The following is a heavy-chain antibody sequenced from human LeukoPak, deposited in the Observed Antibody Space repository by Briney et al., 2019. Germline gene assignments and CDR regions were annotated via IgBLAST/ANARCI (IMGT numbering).Heavy chain of an antibody. D-gene: IGHD3-3*01. Sequence: SETLSLTCTVSGGSISSSSYCWGWIRQPPGKGLEWIGSIYYSGSTYYNPSLKSRVTISVDTSKNQFSLKLSSVTAADTAVYYCARDSGRRFLEWLFHPFDYWGQGTLVTVSS. CDR1: GGSISSSSYC. V-gene: IGHV4-39*07. CDR2: IYYSGST. CDR3: ARDSGRRFLEWLFHPFDY. J-gene: IGHJ4*02.